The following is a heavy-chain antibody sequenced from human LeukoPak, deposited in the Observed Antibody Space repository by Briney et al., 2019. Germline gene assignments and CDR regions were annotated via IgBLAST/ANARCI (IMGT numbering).Heavy chain of an antibody. CDR2: IYTSGST. D-gene: IGHD3-3*01. V-gene: IGHV4-61*02. CDR3: ARDASETDAFDI. Sequence: PSETLSLTCTVSGGSISSGSYYWSWIRQPAGKGLEWIGRIYTSGSTNYNPSLKSRVTISVDTSKNQFSLKLSSVTAADTAVYYCARDASETDAFDIWGQGTMVTVSS. J-gene: IGHJ3*02. CDR1: GGSISSGSYY.